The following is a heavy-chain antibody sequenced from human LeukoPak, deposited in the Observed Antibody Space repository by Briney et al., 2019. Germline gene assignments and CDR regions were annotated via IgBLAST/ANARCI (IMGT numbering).Heavy chain of an antibody. CDR3: ARDPIRYTRFGELFLPYFDY. J-gene: IGHJ4*02. D-gene: IGHD3-10*01. V-gene: IGHV1-18*01. CDR2: ISAYNGNT. CDR1: GYTFTSYG. Sequence: ASVKVSCKASGYTFTSYGISWVRQAPGQGLEWMGWISAYNGNTDYAQKLQGRVTMTTDTSTSTAYMELRSLGSDDTAVYYCARDPIRYTRFGELFLPYFDYWGQGTLVTVSS.